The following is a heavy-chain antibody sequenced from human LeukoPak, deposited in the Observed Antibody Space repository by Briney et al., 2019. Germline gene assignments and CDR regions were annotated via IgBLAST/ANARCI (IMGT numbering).Heavy chain of an antibody. J-gene: IGHJ4*02. CDR3: ARDPVGIAAAGTNY. CDR2: IIPIFGIA. V-gene: IGHV1-69*04. D-gene: IGHD6-13*01. CDR1: GGTFSSYA. Sequence: SVKVSYKASGGTFSSYAISWVRQAPGQGLEWMGRIIPIFGIANYAQKFRGRVTITADKSTSTAYMELSSLRSEDTAVYYCARDPVGIAAAGTNYWGQGTLVTVSS.